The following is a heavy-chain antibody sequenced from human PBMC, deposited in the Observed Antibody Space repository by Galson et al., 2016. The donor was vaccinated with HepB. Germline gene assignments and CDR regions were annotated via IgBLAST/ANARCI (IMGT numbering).Heavy chain of an antibody. CDR1: GFTFVDYA. J-gene: IGHJ4*02. V-gene: IGHV3-49*03. CDR3: VADHGGFDALDF. Sequence: SLRLSCAASGFTFVDYAMGWCRQAPGKGLEWIGYIGGKTYGVTIRYAASVKGRFTNSRDDSKNIAYLQMDSLNAEDTAIYYCVADHGGFDALDFWGQGTLVTVSS. CDR2: IGGKTYGVTI. D-gene: IGHD4-23*01.